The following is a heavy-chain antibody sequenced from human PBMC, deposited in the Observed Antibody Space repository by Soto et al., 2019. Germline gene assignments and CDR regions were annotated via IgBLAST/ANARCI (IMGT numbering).Heavy chain of an antibody. Sequence: PSETLSLTCAVYGGSFSGYYWSWIRQPPGKGLEWIGEINHSGSTNYNPSLKSRVTISVDTSKNQFSLKLSSVTAADTAVYYCARGXPYYDFWSGLVLYGMDVWGQGTTVTVSS. CDR1: GGSFSGYY. V-gene: IGHV4-34*01. CDR3: ARGXPYYDFWSGLVLYGMDV. D-gene: IGHD3-3*01. J-gene: IGHJ6*02. CDR2: INHSGST.